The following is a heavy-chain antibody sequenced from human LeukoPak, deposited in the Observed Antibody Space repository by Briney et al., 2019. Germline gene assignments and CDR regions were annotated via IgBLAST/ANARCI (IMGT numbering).Heavy chain of an antibody. D-gene: IGHD3-10*01. J-gene: IGHJ2*01. Sequence: KASETLSLTCTVSGGSISSCYWSWLRQPPGKGLEWIGYINYSGSTNYNPSLKSRVTISVDTSNNQFSLNLTSVTASDTALYYCARLPGSGGHWYFDLWGRGTLVTVSS. CDR1: GGSISSCY. CDR3: ARLPGSGGHWYFDL. V-gene: IGHV4-59*08. CDR2: INYSGST.